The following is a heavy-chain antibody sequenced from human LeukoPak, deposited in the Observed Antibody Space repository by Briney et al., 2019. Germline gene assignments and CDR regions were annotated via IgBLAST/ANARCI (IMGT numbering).Heavy chain of an antibody. Sequence: ASVKVSCKASGYTFTSYGMNWVRQAPGQGLEWMGWINTNTGNPSYAQGFTGRFVFSLDTSVSTAYLQIRSLKVEDTAVYYCARDPGDLMDVWGKGTTVTVSS. CDR2: INTNTGNP. CDR1: GYTFTSYG. D-gene: IGHD3-16*01. CDR3: ARDPGDLMDV. V-gene: IGHV7-4-1*02. J-gene: IGHJ6*04.